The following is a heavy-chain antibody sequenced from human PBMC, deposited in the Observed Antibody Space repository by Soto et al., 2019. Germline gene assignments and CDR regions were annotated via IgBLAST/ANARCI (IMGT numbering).Heavy chain of an antibody. CDR3: ARGFTFIWGRYRYAANNYFDY. J-gene: IGHJ4*02. D-gene: IGHD3-16*02. Sequence: PSQTLSLTCAISGDSVSSNSAAWNWIRQSPSRGLEWLGRTYYRSRWYNDYAVSVKSRITVNPDTSKNQFSLHLNSVTPEDTAVYYCARGFTFIWGRYRYAANNYFDYWGQGTLVTVSS. V-gene: IGHV6-1*01. CDR2: TYYRSRWYN. CDR1: GDSVSSNSAA.